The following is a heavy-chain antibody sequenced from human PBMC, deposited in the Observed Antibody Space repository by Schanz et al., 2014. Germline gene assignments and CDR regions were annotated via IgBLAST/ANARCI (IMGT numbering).Heavy chain of an antibody. CDR2: ISTSSGYI. J-gene: IGHJ4*02. D-gene: IGHD3-10*01. CDR3: ARGVRVRGIIIDY. Sequence: EVQLVESGGGLVKPGGSLRLSCAASGIDFSSYSMNWVRQAPGKGLEWVSTISTSSGYIYYAESLKGRFTISRDNAKNSVYLQMNSLRAEDTAEYYCARGVRVRGIIIDYWGPGTLVTVSS. V-gene: IGHV3-21*01. CDR1: GIDFSSYS.